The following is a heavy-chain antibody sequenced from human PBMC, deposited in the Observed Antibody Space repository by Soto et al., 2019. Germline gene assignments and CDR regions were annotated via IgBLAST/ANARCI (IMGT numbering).Heavy chain of an antibody. J-gene: IGHJ5*02. Sequence: ASVKVSCKTSGYTFSNYGITWVRQAPGQPLEWLGWISLYSDGTSYAQKFRGRVSMTTDTSTTTAYMELRSLRSDGTAVYYCARVVPGAEAWFGPWGQGTLVTVSS. CDR3: ARVVPGAEAWFGP. CDR1: GYTFSNYG. CDR2: ISLYSDGT. V-gene: IGHV1-18*01.